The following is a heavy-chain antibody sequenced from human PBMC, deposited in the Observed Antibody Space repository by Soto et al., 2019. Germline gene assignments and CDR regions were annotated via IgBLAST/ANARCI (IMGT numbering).Heavy chain of an antibody. CDR3: ARGRDQPPVGLYFDS. D-gene: IGHD1-26*01. CDR2: YDPEGGEA. Sequence: GASVKVSCKISGHTLTEFSIHWVGQAPGKGLEWMGGYDPEGGEAIYAQKWHGRVTVTEDTVTDTAYMELSGLKSDDTAVYYCARGRDQPPVGLYFDSWGEGTRVTVSS. V-gene: IGHV1-24*01. CDR1: GHTLTEFS. J-gene: IGHJ4*02.